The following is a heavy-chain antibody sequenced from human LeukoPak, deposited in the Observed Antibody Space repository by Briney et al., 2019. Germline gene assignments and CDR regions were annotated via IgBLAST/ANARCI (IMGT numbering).Heavy chain of an antibody. CDR3: AREIGQQPHIPFDY. Sequence: ASVKVSCKASGYTFTGYYMHWVRQAPGQGLEWMGWINPNSGGTNYAQKFQGRVTMTRDTSISTAYMELSRLRSDDTAVYYCAREIGQQPHIPFDYWGQGTLVTVSS. V-gene: IGHV1-2*02. CDR1: GYTFTGYY. CDR2: INPNSGGT. J-gene: IGHJ4*02. D-gene: IGHD6-13*01.